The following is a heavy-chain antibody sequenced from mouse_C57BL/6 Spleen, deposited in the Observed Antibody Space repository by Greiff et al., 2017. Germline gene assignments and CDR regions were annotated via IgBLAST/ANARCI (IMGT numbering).Heavy chain of an antibody. V-gene: IGHV1-4*01. CDR3: ARNPFTITTVDY. D-gene: IGHD1-1*01. J-gene: IGHJ2*01. Sequence: VKLQESGAELVRPGASVKMSCKASGYTFTSYSMHWVKQRPGQGLEWIGYINPSSGYTKYNQKFKDKVTLTADTSSSTAYMQLISLTSEDSAVYYCARNPFTITTVDYWGKGTTLTVST. CDR1: GYTFTSYS. CDR2: INPSSGYT.